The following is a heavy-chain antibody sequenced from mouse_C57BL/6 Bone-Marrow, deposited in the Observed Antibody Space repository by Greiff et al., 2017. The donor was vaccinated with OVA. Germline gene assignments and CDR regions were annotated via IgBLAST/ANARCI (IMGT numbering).Heavy chain of an antibody. V-gene: IGHV5-17*01. CDR3: ARRGDYGSSPYWYFDV. Sequence: EVQVVESGGGLVKPGGSLKLSCAASGFTFSDYGMHWVRQAPEKGLEWVAYISSGSSTIYYADKVKGRFTISRDNAKNTLFLQMTSLRSEDTAMYYCARRGDYGSSPYWYFDVWGTGTTVTVSS. CDR2: ISSGSSTI. D-gene: IGHD1-1*01. J-gene: IGHJ1*03. CDR1: GFTFSDYG.